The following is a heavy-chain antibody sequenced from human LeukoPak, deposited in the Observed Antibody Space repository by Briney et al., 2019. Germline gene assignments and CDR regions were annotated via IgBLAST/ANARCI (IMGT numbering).Heavy chain of an antibody. CDR2: IRSSSRTI. D-gene: IGHD2-15*01. J-gene: IGHJ4*02. CDR3: AKDLSVVVVSKFDY. V-gene: IGHV3-48*01. CDR1: GFTFSSYS. Sequence: GGSLRLSCAASGFTFSSYSMNWVRQAPGKGLEWVSYIRSSSRTIYYADSVKGRFTISRDNSKNTLYLQMNSLRAEDTAVYYCAKDLSVVVVSKFDYWGQGTLVTVSS.